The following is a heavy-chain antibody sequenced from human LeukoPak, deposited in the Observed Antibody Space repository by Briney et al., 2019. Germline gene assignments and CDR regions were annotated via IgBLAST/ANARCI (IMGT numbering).Heavy chain of an antibody. CDR1: GYTFTSYG. D-gene: IGHD1-1*01. J-gene: IGHJ5*02. V-gene: IGHV1-69*13. CDR2: IITIFGTA. CDR3: ARDTPLRLENWFDP. Sequence: SVKVSCKASGYTFTSYGISWVRQAPGQGLEWMGGIITIFGTAKYAQKFQGRVTITADESTTTAYMELSSLRSEDTAVYYCARDTPLRLENWFDPWGQGTLVTVSS.